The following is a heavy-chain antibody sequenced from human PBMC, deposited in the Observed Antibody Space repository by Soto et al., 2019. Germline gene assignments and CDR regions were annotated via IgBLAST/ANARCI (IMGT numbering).Heavy chain of an antibody. CDR1: GFTFSSYA. CDR2: ISNDGSNK. J-gene: IGHJ5*02. D-gene: IGHD3-22*01. CDR3: ARDSQISLYSSGYYVKHNWFDP. V-gene: IGHV3-30-3*01. Sequence: GGSLRLSCAASGFTFSSYAMHWVRQAPGKGLEWVAVISNDGSNKYYADSVKGRFTTSRDNPKNTPYLQMNSLRAEDTAVYYCARDSQISLYSSGYYVKHNWFDPWGQGTLVTVSS.